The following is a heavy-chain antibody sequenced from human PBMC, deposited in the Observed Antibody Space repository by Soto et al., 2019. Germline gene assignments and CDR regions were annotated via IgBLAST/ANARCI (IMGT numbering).Heavy chain of an antibody. Sequence: ASVKVSCKASGYTFTGYHMHWVRQAPGQGLEWMGWINPNSGGTNYAQKFQGWVTMTRDTSISTAYMELSRLRSDDTAVYYCAREYCSGGSCYSGYYYGMDVWGQGTTVTVSS. J-gene: IGHJ6*02. V-gene: IGHV1-2*04. D-gene: IGHD2-15*01. CDR2: INPNSGGT. CDR1: GYTFTGYH. CDR3: AREYCSGGSCYSGYYYGMDV.